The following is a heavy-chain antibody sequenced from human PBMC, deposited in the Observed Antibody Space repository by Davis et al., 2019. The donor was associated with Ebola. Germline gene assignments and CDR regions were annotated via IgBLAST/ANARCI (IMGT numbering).Heavy chain of an antibody. CDR3: ARAEYSGSPLY. J-gene: IGHJ4*02. V-gene: IGHV4-4*02. CDR2: IYHSGTT. Sequence: PSETLSLTCAVSGGSISSSNWWTWVRQPPGKGLEWIGEIYHSGTTNYNPSLKSRVTITVDKSKNHFSLKLNSVTAADTAVYYCARAEYSGSPLYWGQGTLVTVSS. CDR1: GGSISSSNW. D-gene: IGHD1-26*01.